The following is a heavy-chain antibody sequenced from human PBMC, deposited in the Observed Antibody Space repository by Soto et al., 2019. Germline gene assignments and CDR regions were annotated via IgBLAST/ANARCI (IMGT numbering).Heavy chain of an antibody. Sequence: GGSLRLSCTFSGFTSDDYDYALTWVRQAPGKGLQWLGLIRGSTYGGTTEYAASVKGRFTISRDDSKGITYLQMNSLKTEDTAVYYCSRDGDFYGLDVWGQGTTVTVSS. V-gene: IGHV3-49*04. D-gene: IGHD3-3*01. CDR1: GFTSDDYDYA. J-gene: IGHJ6*02. CDR3: SRDGDFYGLDV. CDR2: IRGSTYGGTT.